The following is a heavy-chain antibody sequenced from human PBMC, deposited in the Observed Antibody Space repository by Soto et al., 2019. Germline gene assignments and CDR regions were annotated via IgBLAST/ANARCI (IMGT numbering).Heavy chain of an antibody. CDR2: ISSIGST. CDR1: GASIISTTKY. D-gene: IGHD2-15*01. CDR3: ARTHRLVVGVPDS. J-gene: IGHJ4*02. V-gene: IGHV4-39*01. Sequence: PSETLSLTCTVSGASIISTTKYWGWIRQPPGRGLEWIGTISSIGSTYYNPSLEGRVTISVDTSKNQFSLKETSVTAADTAVYYCARTHRLVVGVPDSWGQGTLVTVSS.